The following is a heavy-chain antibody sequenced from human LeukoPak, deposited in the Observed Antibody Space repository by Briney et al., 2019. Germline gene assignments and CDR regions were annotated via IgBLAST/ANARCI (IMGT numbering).Heavy chain of an antibody. V-gene: IGHV4-39*07. CDR2: IYYNGIT. CDR1: GASITSSNYY. CDR3: ARDTFAVTGY. Sequence: PSETLSLTCTVSGASITSSNYYWLWLRQPPGKGLEWIGSIYYNGITYYSLSLKSRVTISVDTSKSQCFLRLSSVTAADTAVYYCARDTFAVTGYWGQGTLVTVSS. J-gene: IGHJ4*02. D-gene: IGHD4-17*01.